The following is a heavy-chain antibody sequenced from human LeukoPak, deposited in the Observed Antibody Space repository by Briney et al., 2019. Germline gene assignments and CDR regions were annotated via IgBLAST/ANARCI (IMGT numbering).Heavy chain of an antibody. D-gene: IGHD2-15*01. V-gene: IGHV4-59*01. J-gene: IGHJ6*02. Sequence: SETLSLTCTVSGGYISNYFRSWVRQPPGKGLEWVGYIYYSGSTNYNPSLKTRVTISVDTSKSQFSLKLNSVTAADTAVYYCARVGGGNYYYYGMDVWGQGTTVTVSS. CDR3: ARVGGGNYYYYGMDV. CDR1: GGYISNYF. CDR2: IYYSGST.